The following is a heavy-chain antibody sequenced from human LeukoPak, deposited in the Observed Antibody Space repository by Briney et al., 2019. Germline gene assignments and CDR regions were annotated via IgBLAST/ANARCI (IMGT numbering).Heavy chain of an antibody. CDR3: ARGYGDYDY. D-gene: IGHD4-17*01. CDR2: ISTIGST. Sequence: SETLSLTCTVSGGSLSSNYWSWIRQPAGKGLEWIGRISTIGSTNYNPPLKSRVTMSVDTSKNQFSLKLSSVTVADTAVYYCARGYGDYDYWGQGTLVTVSS. CDR1: GGSLSSNY. J-gene: IGHJ4*02. V-gene: IGHV4-4*07.